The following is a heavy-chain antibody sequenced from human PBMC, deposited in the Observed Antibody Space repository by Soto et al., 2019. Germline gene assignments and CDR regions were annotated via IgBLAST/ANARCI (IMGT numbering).Heavy chain of an antibody. Sequence: GSLLLACAASGFTLSRHTMNWVRQAPGKGLEWVSFIGSRTSDIYYADSVKGRFTISRDNAKNSLYLDLTRLRAEDTAVYFCVRDYYDTSGYPNTFDMWGQGTMVTV. CDR1: GFTLSRHT. V-gene: IGHV3-21*01. D-gene: IGHD3-22*01. CDR3: VRDYYDTSGYPNTFDM. CDR2: IGSRTSDI. J-gene: IGHJ3*02.